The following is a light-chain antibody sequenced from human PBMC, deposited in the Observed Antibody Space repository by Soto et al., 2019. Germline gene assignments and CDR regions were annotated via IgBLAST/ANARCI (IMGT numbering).Light chain of an antibody. Sequence: DSQMTQSPSSLSACVGDRVTITCRASQSISSYLNWYQQKPGTAPKLLIYAASSLQSGVPSRFSGSGSGTDFTLTISSLQPEDFATYYCQQSYSTPQTFGQGTKVDIK. CDR2: AAS. J-gene: IGKJ1*01. CDR1: QSISSY. CDR3: QQSYSTPQT. V-gene: IGKV1-39*01.